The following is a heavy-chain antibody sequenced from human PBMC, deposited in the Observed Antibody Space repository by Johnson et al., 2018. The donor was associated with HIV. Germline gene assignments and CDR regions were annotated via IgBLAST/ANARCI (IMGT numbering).Heavy chain of an antibody. V-gene: IGHV3-66*01. CDR1: GFTFDDYG. D-gene: IGHD3-22*01. CDR2: IYSGGST. CDR3: ARSITMIVFTFDI. J-gene: IGHJ3*02. Sequence: VQLVESGGGVVRPGGSLRLSCAASGFTFDDYGMSWVRQAPGKGLEWVSVIYSGGSTYYADSVKGRFTISRDNSKNTLYLQMNSLRAEDTAVYYCARSITMIVFTFDIWGQGTMVTVSS.